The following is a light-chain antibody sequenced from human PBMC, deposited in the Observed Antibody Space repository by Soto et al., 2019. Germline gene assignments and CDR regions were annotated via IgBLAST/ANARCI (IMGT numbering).Light chain of an antibody. CDR2: GAS. CDR1: QSVSSN. V-gene: IGKV3-15*01. CDR3: QQYINWPQT. J-gene: IGKJ1*01. Sequence: ETAMTQSPATLSVSPGERATLSCRASQSVSSNLAWYQQKPGQAPRLLIYGASTRATGIPARFSGSGSGTEFTLTISSLQSEDFAVYYCQQYINWPQTFGQGTKV.